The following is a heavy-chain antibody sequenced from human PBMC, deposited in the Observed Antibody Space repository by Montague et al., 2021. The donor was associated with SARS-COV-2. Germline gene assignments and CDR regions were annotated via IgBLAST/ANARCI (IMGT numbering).Heavy chain of an antibody. CDR3: ATQKYPSGWNPGPFDY. V-gene: IGHV4-39*01. CDR2: IYYSGST. Sequence: SETLSLTCTVSGGSISSSSYYWAWIRQPPGKGLEWIGSIYYSGSTYYNPSLKSRVFISVDTSKNQLSLTLTSVTAADTAVYYCATQKYPSGWNPGPFDYWGQGTLLSVST. D-gene: IGHD6-19*01. J-gene: IGHJ4*02. CDR1: GGSISSSSYY.